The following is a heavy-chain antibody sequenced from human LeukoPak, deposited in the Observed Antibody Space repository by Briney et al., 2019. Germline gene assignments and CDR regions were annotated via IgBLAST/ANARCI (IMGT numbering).Heavy chain of an antibody. CDR1: GGTFSSYA. J-gene: IGHJ6*02. V-gene: IGHV1-69*04. D-gene: IGHD3-9*01. CDR3: ARDVPSPKKNYDILTGYRSAGGMDV. Sequence: SVKVSCKAYGGTFSSYAINWVRQAPGQGLEWMGRITPMVGTLNYAQKFQGRVTMVADKFTSTAYMELSSVTAADTAVYYCARDVPSPKKNYDILTGYRSAGGMDVWGQGTTVTVSS. CDR2: ITPMVGTL.